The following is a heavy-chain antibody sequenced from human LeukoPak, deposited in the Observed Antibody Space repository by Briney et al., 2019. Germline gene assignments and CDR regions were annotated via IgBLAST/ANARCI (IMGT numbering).Heavy chain of an antibody. Sequence: GGSLRLSCAASGFPFTKYGMHWVRQAPGKGLEWVGFIPDTGKNTYYADSVKGRFTISRDTSKNTLYLQMNSLRTEDTSVYYCAKDSGTWNVDYWGQGTLVTVSS. J-gene: IGHJ4*02. V-gene: IGHV3-30*02. CDR3: AKDSGTWNVDY. D-gene: IGHD1-1*01. CDR1: GFPFTKYG. CDR2: IPDTGKNT.